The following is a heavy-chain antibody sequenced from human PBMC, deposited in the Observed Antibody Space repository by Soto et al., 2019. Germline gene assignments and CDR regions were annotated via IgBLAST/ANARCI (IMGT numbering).Heavy chain of an antibody. CDR3: GRTYTGG. V-gene: IGHV3-23*01. CDR2: ISGSEDRT. Sequence: LQSGGGVVQPGESLRLSCAASGFSLRDHALSWARQAAGGGLEWVSGISGSEDRTNYADFVRGRFIISKDRAKNTLYLDMSGLRVDDTAVYFCGRTYTGGWGQGTLVTVSS. J-gene: IGHJ4*02. D-gene: IGHD3-10*01. CDR1: GFSLRDHA.